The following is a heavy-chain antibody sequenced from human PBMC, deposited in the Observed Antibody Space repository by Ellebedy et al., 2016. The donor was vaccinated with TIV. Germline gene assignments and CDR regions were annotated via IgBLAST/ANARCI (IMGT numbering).Heavy chain of an antibody. J-gene: IGHJ4*02. CDR3: ARASGWSVPIADPIDY. D-gene: IGHD6-19*01. Sequence: GGSLRLSCAASGFTFDDYTMHWVRQAPGKGLEWVSLINWDGGKRYYADSVKGRFTISRDNSKRSLYLQMNSLRTEDTAFYYCARASGWSVPIADPIDYWGQGTLVTVSS. V-gene: IGHV3-43*01. CDR1: GFTFDDYT. CDR2: INWDGGKR.